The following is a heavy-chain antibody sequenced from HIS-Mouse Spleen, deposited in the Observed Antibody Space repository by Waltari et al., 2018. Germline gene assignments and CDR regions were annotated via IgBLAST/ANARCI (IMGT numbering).Heavy chain of an antibody. J-gene: IGHJ2*01. D-gene: IGHD6-13*01. CDR3: AREIPYSSSWYDWYFDL. Sequence: QLQLQESGPGLVKPSETLSLTCTVSGGSISSSSYYWGWIRQPPGTGLAWIGGIYYSGSTYYKPSLKSRVTIAVDTSKNQLSVKLGAVTAADTDVYYCAREIPYSSSWYDWYFDLWGRGTLVTVSS. CDR2: IYYSGST. CDR1: GGSISSSSYY. V-gene: IGHV4-39*07.